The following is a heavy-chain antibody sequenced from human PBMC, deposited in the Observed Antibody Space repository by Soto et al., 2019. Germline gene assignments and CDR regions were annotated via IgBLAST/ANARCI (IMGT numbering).Heavy chain of an antibody. Sequence: GGSLRLSCAASGFTFSSYGMHWVRQAPGKGLEWVAVIWYDGSNKYYADSVKGRFTISRDNSKNTLYLQMNSLRAEDTAVYYCARVDGDFWSGYYTGVDYWGQGTLVTVSS. CDR1: GFTFSSYG. CDR3: ARVDGDFWSGYYTGVDY. CDR2: IWYDGSNK. J-gene: IGHJ4*02. V-gene: IGHV3-33*01. D-gene: IGHD3-3*01.